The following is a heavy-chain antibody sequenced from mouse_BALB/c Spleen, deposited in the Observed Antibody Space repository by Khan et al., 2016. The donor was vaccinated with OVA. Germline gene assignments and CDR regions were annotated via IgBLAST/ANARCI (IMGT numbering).Heavy chain of an antibody. CDR2: ISSGGSYT. CDR3: ARPPFTTAWYFDV. CDR1: GFTFSSYA. V-gene: IGHV5-9-3*01. Sequence: EVELVESGGGLVKPGGSLKLSCAASGFTFSSYAMSWVRQTPEKRLEWVATISSGGSYTYFPDSVKGRFSISRDNAQNTLYLQMSSLRSEDTALYYCARPPFTTAWYFDVWGAGTTVTVSS. D-gene: IGHD1-2*01. J-gene: IGHJ1*01.